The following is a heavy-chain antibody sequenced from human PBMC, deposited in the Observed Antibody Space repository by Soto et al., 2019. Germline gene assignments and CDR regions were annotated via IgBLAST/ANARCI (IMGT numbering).Heavy chain of an antibody. Sequence: PGGSLRLSCAASGFILSNAWMSWVRQAPGKGLEWVGLIKKKADGGTTDYAAPLKGRLTISRDDSKNTLYLQMSSLKTEDTAVYYCRTQWLDWGQGTLVTVSS. CDR1: GFILSNAW. J-gene: IGHJ4*02. D-gene: IGHD6-19*01. CDR2: IKKKADGGTT. CDR3: RTQWLD. V-gene: IGHV3-15*01.